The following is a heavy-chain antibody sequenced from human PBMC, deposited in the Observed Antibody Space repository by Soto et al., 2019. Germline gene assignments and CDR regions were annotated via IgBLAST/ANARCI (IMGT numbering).Heavy chain of an antibody. CDR3: AREGLTMVRGGPET. CDR2: IYHSGST. D-gene: IGHD3-10*01. J-gene: IGHJ5*02. CDR1: GGSISSSNW. Sequence: SETLSLTCAVSGGSISSSNWWSWVRQPPGKGLEWIGEIYHSGSTNYNPSLKSRVTISVDKSKNQFSLKLSSVTAADTAVYYCAREGLTMVRGGPETWGQGALVTGSS. V-gene: IGHV4-4*02.